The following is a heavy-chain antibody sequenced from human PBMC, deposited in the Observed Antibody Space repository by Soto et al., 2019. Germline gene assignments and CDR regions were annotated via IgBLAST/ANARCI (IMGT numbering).Heavy chain of an antibody. V-gene: IGHV1-69*13. D-gene: IGHD2-15*01. Sequence: SVKVSCKASGGTFSSYAISWVRQAPGQGLEWMGGIIPIFGTANYAQKFQGRVTITADESTSTAYMELSSLRSEDTAVYYCARDDCSGGSCYYYYGMDVCGRGPTVAVYS. CDR3: ARDDCSGGSCYYYYGMDV. CDR1: GGTFSSYA. CDR2: IIPIFGTA. J-gene: IGHJ6*02.